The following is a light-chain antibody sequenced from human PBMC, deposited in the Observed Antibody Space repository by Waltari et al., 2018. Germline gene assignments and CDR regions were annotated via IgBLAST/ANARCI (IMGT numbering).Light chain of an antibody. Sequence: DIQMIQSPSSVSASLGDRVTITCRASQDIGRWLAWYQHKPGRAPNLLIFAASSLQNGVPSRFSGSGSVTYFTLTINSLQPEDFATYYCQQTNTFPFTFGQGTKLEIK. CDR2: AAS. V-gene: IGKV1-12*01. CDR1: QDIGRW. CDR3: QQTNTFPFT. J-gene: IGKJ2*01.